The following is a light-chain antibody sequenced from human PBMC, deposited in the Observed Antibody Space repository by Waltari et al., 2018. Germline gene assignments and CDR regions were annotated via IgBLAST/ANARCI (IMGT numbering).Light chain of an antibody. J-gene: IGKJ2*03. CDR1: KNIRSY. CDR3: QASYTTPYS. Sequence: DLQMTQPPSSLSASVGDRVTIPCRASKNIRSYLSWYQQKPGIAPKLVIYAASTLQSGVPSRFSGSGSGTNFTLTITSLQAEDFATYFCQASYTTPYSFGQGTKVEIK. CDR2: AAS. V-gene: IGKV1-39*01.